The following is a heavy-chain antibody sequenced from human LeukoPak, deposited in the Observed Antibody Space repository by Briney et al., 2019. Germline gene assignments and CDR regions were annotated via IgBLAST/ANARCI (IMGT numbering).Heavy chain of an antibody. V-gene: IGHV1-18*04. CDR1: GYSFTTYG. J-gene: IGHJ3*02. Sequence: ASVKVSCKSSGYSFTTYGISWVRQAPGQGLEWMGWIFSFNGNTNYAQKFLGRVSMTTDTSTSTAYLELRSLRSDDTAIYFCSRRIGTPTDAFDIWGQGTVVTVSS. CDR3: SRRIGTPTDAFDI. D-gene: IGHD2-15*01. CDR2: IFSFNGNT.